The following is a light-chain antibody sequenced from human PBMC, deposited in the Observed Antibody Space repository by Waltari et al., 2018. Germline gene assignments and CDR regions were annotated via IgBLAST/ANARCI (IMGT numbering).Light chain of an antibody. CDR1: TSDLGGYNY. Sequence: QSALTQPASVSGSPGQSITISCTGTTSDLGGYNYVPWYQQHPGRAPKIMIYDVTDRPSGISIRFSGSKSGNTASLTISGLRAEDEAYYYCTSYTTTSTLVLFGGGTKLTVL. CDR2: DVT. J-gene: IGLJ2*01. CDR3: TSYTTTSTLVL. V-gene: IGLV2-14*03.